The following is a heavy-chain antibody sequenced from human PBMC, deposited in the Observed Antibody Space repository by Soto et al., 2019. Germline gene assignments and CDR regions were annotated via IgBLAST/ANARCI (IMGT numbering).Heavy chain of an antibody. V-gene: IGHV3-7*01. D-gene: IGHD2-2*01. Sequence: GGSLRLSCAASGFTFSSYWMSWVRQAPGKGLEWVANIKQDGSEKYYVDSVKGRFTISRDNAKNSLYLQMNSLRAEDTAVYYCAREACSSTSCYRGGYWGQGTLVTVSS. CDR2: IKQDGSEK. J-gene: IGHJ4*02. CDR3: AREACSSTSCYRGGY. CDR1: GFTFSSYW.